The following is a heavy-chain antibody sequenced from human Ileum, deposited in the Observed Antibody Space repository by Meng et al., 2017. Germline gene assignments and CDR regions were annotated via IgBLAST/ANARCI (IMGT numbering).Heavy chain of an antibody. J-gene: IGHJ5*02. D-gene: IGHD1-14*01. CDR1: GDTFGGYY. CDR3: ATQPVPSVLGWFDP. V-gene: IGHV1-2*06. Sequence: QGHLLRSGAEVKKPGAAVKVSCQASGDTFGGYYVNWVRQAPGQGLEYMGRIMPDSGYSTYVQRFQDRVTMTTDTSINTVYMEVTGLTSDDTAVYYCATQPVPSVLGWFDPWGQGTLVTVSS. CDR2: IMPDSGYS.